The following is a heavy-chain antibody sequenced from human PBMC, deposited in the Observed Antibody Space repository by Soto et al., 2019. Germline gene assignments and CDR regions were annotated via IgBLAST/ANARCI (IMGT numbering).Heavy chain of an antibody. CDR1: GFTFSSYG. J-gene: IGHJ6*02. CDR3: ARDLGDFFYLGAYYYGMDV. D-gene: IGHD3-10*01. Sequence: GGSLRLSCAASGFTFSSYGMHWVRQAPGKGLEWVAVIWYDGSNKYYADSEKGRFTISRDNSKNTLYLQMNSLRAEDTAVYYCARDLGDFFYLGAYYYGMDVCAQRTTVTVSS. V-gene: IGHV3-33*01. CDR2: IWYDGSNK.